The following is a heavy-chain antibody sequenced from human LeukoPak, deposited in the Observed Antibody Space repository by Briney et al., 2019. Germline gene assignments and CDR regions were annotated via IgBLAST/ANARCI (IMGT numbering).Heavy chain of an antibody. CDR3: VKDLGRYRNNCFDY. CDR1: RFTFSGHA. Sequence: PGGSLRLSCAASRFTFSGHAMSWVRQAPEKGPEWVSTISGSGGGTYYADSVKGRFTISRDDSKNTLYLQMNSLRAEDTAVYYCVKDLGRYRNNCFDYWGQGTLVTVSS. J-gene: IGHJ4*02. V-gene: IGHV3-23*01. CDR2: ISGSGGGT. D-gene: IGHD1-26*01.